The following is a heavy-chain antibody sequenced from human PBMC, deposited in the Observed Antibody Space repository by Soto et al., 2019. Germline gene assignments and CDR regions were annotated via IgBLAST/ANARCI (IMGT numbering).Heavy chain of an antibody. J-gene: IGHJ3*02. V-gene: IGHV3-11*01. CDR3: ARAYSDAFDI. D-gene: IGHD2-15*01. CDR2: ISSSGTGI. CDR1: GFTFRDYY. Sequence: GGSLRLSCAASGFTFRDYYMTWIRQAPGKGLEWVSYISSSGTGIYYPDSVRGRFTISRDNAKNSLYLQMSSLRAEDTAVYYCARAYSDAFDIWGQGTMVTVSS.